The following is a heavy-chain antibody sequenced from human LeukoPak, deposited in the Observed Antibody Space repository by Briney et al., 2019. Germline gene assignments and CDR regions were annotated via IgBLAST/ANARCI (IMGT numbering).Heavy chain of an antibody. Sequence: GGSLRLSCTVSGFTVSSNSMSWVRQAPGKGLEWVSFIYSDNTHYSDSVKGRFTISRDNSKNTLYLQMNSLRAEDTAVYYCAKYGEYSSGWYLSTLDYWGQGTLVTASS. J-gene: IGHJ4*02. CDR3: AKYGEYSSGWYLSTLDY. D-gene: IGHD6-19*01. CDR2: IYSDNT. V-gene: IGHV3-53*01. CDR1: GFTVSSNS.